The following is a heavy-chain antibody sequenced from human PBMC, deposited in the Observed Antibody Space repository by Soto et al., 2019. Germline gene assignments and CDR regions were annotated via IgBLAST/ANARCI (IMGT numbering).Heavy chain of an antibody. CDR1: GYSFTTHW. CDR3: ARRLSRPKEEYNAYYFYGLDV. Sequence: PGESLKISCQGSGYSFTTHWITWVRQTPGKGLEWMGRIDPSNSYINYSPSFQCHVTISVDRSISTAYLQWSRLKASDNSIYYCARRLSRPKEEYNAYYFYGLDVWGPGTKVTVSS. V-gene: IGHV5-10-1*01. CDR2: IDPSNSYI. J-gene: IGHJ6*02. D-gene: IGHD1-1*01.